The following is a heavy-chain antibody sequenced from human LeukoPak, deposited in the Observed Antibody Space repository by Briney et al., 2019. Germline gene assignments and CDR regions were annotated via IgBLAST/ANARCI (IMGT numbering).Heavy chain of an antibody. CDR3: ARIYGSSGVGDWFDP. J-gene: IGHJ5*02. CDR1: GYTFTSYG. V-gene: IGHV1-18*01. CDR2: ISAYNGNT. Sequence: GASVKVSCKASGYTFTSYGISWVRQAPGQGLEWMGWISAYNGNTNYAQKLQGRVTMTTDTSTSTAYMELRSLRSDDTAVYYCARIYGSSGVGDWFDPWGQGTLVTVSS. D-gene: IGHD3-22*01.